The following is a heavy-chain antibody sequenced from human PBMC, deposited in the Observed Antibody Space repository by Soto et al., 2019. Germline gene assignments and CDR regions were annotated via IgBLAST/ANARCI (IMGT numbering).Heavy chain of an antibody. D-gene: IGHD3-16*01. CDR1: GFTFNSYS. V-gene: IGHV3-30-3*01. CDR2: ISSDGTHK. CDR3: ARDWGDQGFGLDY. Sequence: QVPLVESGGGVVQPGRSLRLSCEASGFTFNSYSMHWVRQAPGEGLVWVAIISSDGTHKYYADSVKGRFTISRDNPKNTLYLQMNSLRIEDTAVYYCARDWGDQGFGLDYWGQGTVLIVSS. J-gene: IGHJ4*02.